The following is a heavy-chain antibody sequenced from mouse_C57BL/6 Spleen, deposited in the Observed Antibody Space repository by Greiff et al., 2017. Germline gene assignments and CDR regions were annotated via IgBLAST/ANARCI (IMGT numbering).Heavy chain of an antibody. CDR1: GYTFTDYN. CDR2: INPNNGGT. V-gene: IGHV1-18*01. CDR3: ARSNSNYLYYYDY. D-gene: IGHD2-5*01. Sequence: VQLQQSGPELVKPGASVKIPCKASGYTFTDYNMDWVKQSHGKSLEWIGDINPNNGGTIYNQKFKGKATLTVDKSASTAYMGLRSLTSEDTAVNYCARSNSNYLYYYDYWGQGATLTVSS. J-gene: IGHJ2*01.